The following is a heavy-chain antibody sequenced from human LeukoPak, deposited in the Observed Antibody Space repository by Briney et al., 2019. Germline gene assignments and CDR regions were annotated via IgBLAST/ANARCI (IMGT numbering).Heavy chain of an antibody. CDR2: SSGSSSYI. CDR1: GLLFRIYY. Sequence: GGPLTLSCAPSGLLFRIYYMDGARRSRGRAVEGVSSSSGSSSYISCAASLKGRFTISRDNAENSLFLQMKSLRPEDTAVYFCARYRLEGGETFDYWGQGTLVTVSS. V-gene: IGHV3-21*01. CDR3: ARYRLEGGETFDY. J-gene: IGHJ4*02. D-gene: IGHD3-16*01.